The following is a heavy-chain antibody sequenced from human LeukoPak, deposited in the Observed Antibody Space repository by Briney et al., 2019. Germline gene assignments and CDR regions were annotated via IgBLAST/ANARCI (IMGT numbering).Heavy chain of an antibody. V-gene: IGHV3-11*01. Sequence: GGSLRLSCAASGFTFSDDYMSWIRQAPGKGLEWVSYISSSGSTIYYADSVKGRFTISRDNAKNSLYLQMNGLRAEDTAVYYCARDPSEQQLVSFDYWGQGTLVTVSS. CDR2: ISSSGSTI. CDR1: GFTFSDDY. D-gene: IGHD6-13*01. J-gene: IGHJ4*02. CDR3: ARDPSEQQLVSFDY.